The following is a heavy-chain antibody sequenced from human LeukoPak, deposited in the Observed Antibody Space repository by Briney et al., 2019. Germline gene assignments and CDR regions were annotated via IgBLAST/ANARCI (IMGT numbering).Heavy chain of an antibody. CDR3: ARELRYFDWRYFDY. D-gene: IGHD3-9*01. J-gene: IGHJ4*02. V-gene: IGHV3-30-3*01. CDR1: GFTFSSYA. Sequence: GGSLRLSCAASGFTFSSYAMHWVRQAPGKGLEWVAVISYDGSNKYYADSVKGRFTISRDNSKNTLYLQMNSLRAEDTAVYYCARELRYFDWRYFDYWGQGTLVTVSS. CDR2: ISYDGSNK.